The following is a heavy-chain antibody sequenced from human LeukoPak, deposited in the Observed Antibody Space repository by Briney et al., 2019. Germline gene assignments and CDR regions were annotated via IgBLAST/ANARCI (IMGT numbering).Heavy chain of an antibody. CDR2: IYYSGST. Sequence: PSETLSLTCTVSGGSISSYYWSWIRQPPGKGLEWIGYIYYSGSTNYNPSLKSRVTIAVATSKNQFSLKLSSVTAADTAVYYCARRGYSSGWYSPNWFDPWRQGTLVTVSS. V-gene: IGHV4-59*08. J-gene: IGHJ5*02. CDR3: ARRGYSSGWYSPNWFDP. CDR1: GGSISSYY. D-gene: IGHD6-19*01.